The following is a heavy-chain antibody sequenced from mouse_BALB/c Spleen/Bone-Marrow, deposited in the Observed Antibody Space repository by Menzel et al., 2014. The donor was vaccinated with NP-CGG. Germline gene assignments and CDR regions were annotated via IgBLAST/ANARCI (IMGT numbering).Heavy chain of an antibody. CDR3: ARSDYRYDPFAY. D-gene: IGHD2-14*01. CDR1: GHTFTDYW. V-gene: IGHV1-69*01. CDR2: IDTSDSYT. J-gene: IGHJ3*01. Sequence: VQLQESGAKLVMPGASVKMSCKASGHTFTDYWMHWVKQRPGQGLEWIGAIDTSDSYTSYNQKFKGKATLTVDESSSTAYMQLSSLTSEDSAVYYCARSDYRYDPFAYWGQGTLVTVSA.